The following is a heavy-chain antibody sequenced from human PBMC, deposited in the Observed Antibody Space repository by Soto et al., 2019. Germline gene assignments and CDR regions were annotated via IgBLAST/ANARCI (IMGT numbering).Heavy chain of an antibody. Sequence: VQLVESGGGLVQPGRSLRLSCTASGFSFDDYAMHWVRQAPGKGLEWVSGISWNSNSIGYGDAVKGRFTVSRDNAKNSLYLKMNSLRGKDTALYYCARMSLIGFDSWGQGTLVTVSS. CDR1: GFSFDDYA. CDR2: ISWNSNSI. J-gene: IGHJ4*02. D-gene: IGHD2-21*01. V-gene: IGHV3-9*01. CDR3: ARMSLIGFDS.